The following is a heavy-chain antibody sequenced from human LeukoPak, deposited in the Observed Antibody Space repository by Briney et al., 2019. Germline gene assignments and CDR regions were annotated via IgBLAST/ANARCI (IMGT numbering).Heavy chain of an antibody. V-gene: IGHV1-2*02. CDR1: GYTFTGYY. D-gene: IGHD3-16*01. J-gene: IGHJ4*02. CDR3: ARDRYVARYFDY. Sequence: ASVKVSCKASGYTFTGYYMHWVRQAPGQGLERMGWINPNSGGTNYAQKFQGRVTMTRDTSISTAYMELSRLRSDDTAVYYCARDRYVARYFDYWGQGTLVTVSS. CDR2: INPNSGGT.